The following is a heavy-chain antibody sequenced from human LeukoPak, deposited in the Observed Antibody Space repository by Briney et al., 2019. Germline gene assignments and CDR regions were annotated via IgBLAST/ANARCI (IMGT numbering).Heavy chain of an antibody. CDR2: INYSGST. Sequence: SQTLSLTCTVSGGSISSGGNYWSWIRQNPGKGLEWIGYINYSGSTYHNPSLKSRVTISVDTSKNQFSLKLSSVTAADTAVYYCARNELISSNYYYYGMDVWGQGTTVTVSS. J-gene: IGHJ6*02. CDR1: GGSISSGGNY. CDR3: ARNELISSNYYYYGMDV. V-gene: IGHV4-31*03.